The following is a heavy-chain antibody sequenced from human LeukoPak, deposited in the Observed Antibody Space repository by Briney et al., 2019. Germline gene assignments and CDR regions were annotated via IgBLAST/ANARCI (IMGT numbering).Heavy chain of an antibody. CDR3: ARDYAFSGFGYFDS. CDR1: GFIFSNAW. D-gene: IGHD5-12*01. V-gene: IGHV3-7*01. J-gene: IGHJ4*01. Sequence: GGSLRLSCAASGFIFSNAWMSWVRQAPGKGLEWVANIKQDGSEKYYVDSVKGRFTISRDNTKNSLYLQMNSLRAEDTAVYYCARDYAFSGFGYFDSWGQGTLVTVSS. CDR2: IKQDGSEK.